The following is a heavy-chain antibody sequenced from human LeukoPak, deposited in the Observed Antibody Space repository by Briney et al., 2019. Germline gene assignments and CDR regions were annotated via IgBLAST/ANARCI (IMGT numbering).Heavy chain of an antibody. D-gene: IGHD1-26*01. V-gene: IGHV4-59*08. Sequence: AETLSLTCTVSGGSISSYYWSWIRQPPGKGLEWIGYIYYSGSTKYNPSLKSRVSISVDTSKNQFSLKLSSVTAADTAVYYCARSAVELSGAFDIWGQGTMVSVSS. J-gene: IGHJ3*02. CDR3: ARSAVELSGAFDI. CDR2: IYYSGST. CDR1: GGSISSYY.